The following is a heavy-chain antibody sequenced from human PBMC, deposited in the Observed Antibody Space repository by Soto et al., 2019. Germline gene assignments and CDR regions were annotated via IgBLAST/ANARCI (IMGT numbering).Heavy chain of an antibody. V-gene: IGHV4-31*03. D-gene: IGHD3-22*01. CDR3: ARGPFDTYYYDSSGYYLFDP. CDR2: IYYSGST. CDR1: GGSISSGGYY. Sequence: SETLSLTCTVSGGSISSGGYYWSWIRQHPGKGLEWIGYIYYSGSTYYNPSLKSRVTISVDTSKNQFSLKLSSVTAADTAVYYCARGPFDTYYYDSSGYYLFDPWGQGTLVTVSS. J-gene: IGHJ5*02.